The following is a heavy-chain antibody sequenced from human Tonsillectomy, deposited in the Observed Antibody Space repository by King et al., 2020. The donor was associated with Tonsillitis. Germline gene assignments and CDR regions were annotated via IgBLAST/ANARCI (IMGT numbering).Heavy chain of an antibody. D-gene: IGHD1-26*01. CDR3: AKGEFEWELQRPKHDAFDI. CDR2: ISGSGGST. V-gene: IGHV3-23*04. Sequence: VQLVESGGGLVQPGGSLRLSCAASGFTFSSYAMSWVRQAPGKGLEWVSAISGSGGSTYYADSVKGRFTISRDNSKNTLYLQMNSLRAEDTAVYYCAKGEFEWELQRPKHDAFDIWGEGTMVTVSS. CDR1: GFTFSSYA. J-gene: IGHJ3*02.